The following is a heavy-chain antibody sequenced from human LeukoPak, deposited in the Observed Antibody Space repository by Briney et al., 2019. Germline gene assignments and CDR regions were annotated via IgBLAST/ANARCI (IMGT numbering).Heavy chain of an antibody. Sequence: GGSLRLSCAASASGVAFTSHSMNWVRQAPGKGLEWISYIHSSGDYIFYADSVKGRFTVSRDNARNSLYLQMNSLRAEDTAIYYCAREYNSRATFDFWGQGTLVTVSS. CDR1: ASGVAFTSHS. D-gene: IGHD1-20*01. CDR3: AREYNSRATFDF. V-gene: IGHV3-21*05. J-gene: IGHJ4*02. CDR2: IHSSGDYI.